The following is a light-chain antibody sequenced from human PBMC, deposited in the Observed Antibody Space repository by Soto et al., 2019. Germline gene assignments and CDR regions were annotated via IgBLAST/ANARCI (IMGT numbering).Light chain of an antibody. CDR1: SSDVGGSNY. V-gene: IGLV2-11*01. Sequence: QSALNQPRSVSGSPGQSVTMSCTGTSSDVGGSNYVSWYQQHPGKAPKLVIYDVNKRPSGVPDRFSGSKSGNTAALPIAGLQPGAGAGYYCCSHGGMWPAAPGLFGGGTTVTAL. CDR2: DVN. CDR3: CSHGGMWPAAPGL. J-gene: IGLJ2*01.